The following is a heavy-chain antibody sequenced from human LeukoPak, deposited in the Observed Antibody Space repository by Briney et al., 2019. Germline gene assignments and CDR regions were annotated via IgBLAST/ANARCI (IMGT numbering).Heavy chain of an antibody. CDR2: IFYSGST. J-gene: IGHJ4*02. Sequence: PSETLSLTCTVSGYSISSGYYWGWVRQPPGKALEWIGNIFYSGSTYYSPSLKSRVTISLDTSRNQFSLKLSSVTAADTAVYFCARATALRLGELSYYFDYWGQGTVVTVSS. D-gene: IGHD3-16*02. CDR3: ARATALRLGELSYYFDY. CDR1: GYSISSGYY. V-gene: IGHV4-38-2*02.